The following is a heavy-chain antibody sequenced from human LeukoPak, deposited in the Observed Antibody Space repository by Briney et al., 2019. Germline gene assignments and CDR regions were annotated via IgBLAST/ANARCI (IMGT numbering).Heavy chain of an antibody. CDR1: GFTFRTYG. CDR2: IWYDGSNK. D-gene: IGHD5-24*01. V-gene: IGHV3-33*01. CDR3: AREVESANYFDY. J-gene: IGHJ4*02. Sequence: GGSLRLSCAASGFTFRTYGMHWVRQAPGKGLEWVAVIWYDGSNKYYADSVKGRFTISRDNSKNTLYLQMNSLRAEDTAVYYCAREVESANYFDYWGQGTLVTVSS.